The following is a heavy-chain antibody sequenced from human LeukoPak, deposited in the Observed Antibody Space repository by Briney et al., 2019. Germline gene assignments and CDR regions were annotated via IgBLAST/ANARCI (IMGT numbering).Heavy chain of an antibody. CDR2: IIPIFGTA. CDR3: ATVPEGVPDAFDI. Sequence: PVKVSCKASGGTFSSYAISWVRQAPGQGLEWMGGIIPIFGTANYAQKFQGRVTITTDGSTSTAYMELSSLRSEDTAVYYCATVPEGVPDAFDIWGQGTMVTVSS. D-gene: IGHD3-16*01. V-gene: IGHV1-69*05. CDR1: GGTFSSYA. J-gene: IGHJ3*02.